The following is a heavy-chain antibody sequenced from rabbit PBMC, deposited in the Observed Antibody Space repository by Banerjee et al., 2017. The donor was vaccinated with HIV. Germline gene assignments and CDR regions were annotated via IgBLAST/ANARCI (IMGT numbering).Heavy chain of an antibody. J-gene: IGHJ4*01. CDR3: ARDENHSIGAFNL. V-gene: IGHV1S45*01. D-gene: IGHD4-1*01. Sequence: EESGGDLVKPEGSLTLTCTASGFSFSSSYWICWVRQAPGKGLEWIACIYAGSSGSTYYASWVNGRFTISSTSSTTVTLQMTSLTAADTATYFCARDENHSIGAFNLWGQGTLVTVS. CDR2: IYAGSSGST. CDR1: GFSFSSSYW.